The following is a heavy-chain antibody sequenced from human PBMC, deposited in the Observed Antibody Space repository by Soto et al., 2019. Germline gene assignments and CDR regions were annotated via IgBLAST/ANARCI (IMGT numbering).Heavy chain of an antibody. D-gene: IGHD3-22*01. CDR3: ARGGETQRDPLKPEYYYDSSGLYYFDY. CDR2: IYYSGST. Sequence: PSETLSLTCTVSGGSISSYYWSWIRQPPGKGLEWIGYIYYSGSTNYNPSLKSRVTISVDTSKNQFSLKLSSVTAADTAVYYCARGGETQRDPLKPEYYYDSSGLYYFDYWGQGTLVTVSS. CDR1: GGSISSYY. V-gene: IGHV4-59*01. J-gene: IGHJ4*02.